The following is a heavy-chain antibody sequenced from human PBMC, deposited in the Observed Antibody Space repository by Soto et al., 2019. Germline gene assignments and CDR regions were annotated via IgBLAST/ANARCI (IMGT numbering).Heavy chain of an antibody. CDR2: ARNKVNSYTI. V-gene: IGHV3-72*01. CDR3: ARLMGTSFDL. J-gene: IGHJ4*02. D-gene: IGHD2-8*01. Sequence: EVQLVESGGGLGQPGGSLRLSCAASGSAFSDHHMDWVRQASGKGLEWVGRARNKVNSYTIAYAASVKGRFTISRDDSKNSLYLQMNSLRTENTAVYFCARLMGTSFDLWGQGTLVTVSS. CDR1: GSAFSDHH.